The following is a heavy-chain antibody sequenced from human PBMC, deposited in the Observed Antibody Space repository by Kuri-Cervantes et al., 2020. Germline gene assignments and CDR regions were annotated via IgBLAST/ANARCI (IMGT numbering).Heavy chain of an antibody. CDR3: AKGATIFGVVNYYGMDV. V-gene: IGHV3-30-3*01. CDR2: ISYDGSNK. CDR1: GFTFSSYA. Sequence: GGSLRLSCAASGFTFSSYAMRWVRQAPGKGLEWVAVISYDGSNKYYADSVKGRFTISRDNSKNTLYLQMNSLRAEDTAVYYCAKGATIFGVVNYYGMDVWGQGTTVTVSS. J-gene: IGHJ6*02. D-gene: IGHD3-3*01.